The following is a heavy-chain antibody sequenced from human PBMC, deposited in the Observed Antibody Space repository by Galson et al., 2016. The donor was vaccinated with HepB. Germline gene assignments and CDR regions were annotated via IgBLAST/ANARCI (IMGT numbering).Heavy chain of an antibody. D-gene: IGHD1/OR15-1a*01. V-gene: IGHV1-18*01. CDR3: ARDAPPCITGTLSWFDP. J-gene: IGHJ5*02. Sequence: SVKVSCKASGYTFTNYGITWVRQAPGQGLEWMGWISANNNNTIYAQRLQGRFTMTTDTSTNTAYMELRSLRSDDTALYYCARDAPPCITGTLSWFDPWGQGTLVTVSS. CDR1: GYTFTNYG. CDR2: ISANNNNT.